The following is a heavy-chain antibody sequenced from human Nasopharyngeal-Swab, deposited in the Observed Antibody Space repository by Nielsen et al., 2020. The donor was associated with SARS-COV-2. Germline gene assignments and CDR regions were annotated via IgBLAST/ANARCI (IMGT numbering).Heavy chain of an antibody. CDR3: ARVCSGGSCYSDY. CDR1: GYSFTSYW. J-gene: IGHJ4*02. V-gene: IGHV5-51*01. Sequence: GESLKISCKGSGYSFTSYWIGLVRQMPGKGLEWMGIIYPGDSDTRYSQSFQGQVTISADKSISTAYLQWSSLKASETAMYYCARVCSGGSCYSDYWGQGTLVTVSS. CDR2: IYPGDSDT. D-gene: IGHD2-15*01.